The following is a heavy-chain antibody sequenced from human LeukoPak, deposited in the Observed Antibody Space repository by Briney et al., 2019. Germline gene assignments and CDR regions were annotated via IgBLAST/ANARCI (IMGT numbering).Heavy chain of an antibody. CDR3: ASSHTGQSN. V-gene: IGHV3-30*03. CDR1: GFTFSSYG. J-gene: IGHJ4*02. CDR2: ISYDGSNK. Sequence: GGSLRLSCAASGFTFSSYGMHWVRQAPGKGLEWVAVISYDGSNKYYADSVKGRFTISRDNSKNTLYLQMNSLRAEDTAVYYCASSHTGQSNWGQGTLVTVSS. D-gene: IGHD4-17*01.